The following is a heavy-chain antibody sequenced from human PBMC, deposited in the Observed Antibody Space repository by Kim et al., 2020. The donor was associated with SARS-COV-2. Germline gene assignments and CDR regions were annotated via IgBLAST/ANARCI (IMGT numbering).Heavy chain of an antibody. Sequence: GGSLRLSCAASGFTFSSYAMSWVRQAPGKGLEWVSAIGGSGGSTYYADSVRGRFTISRDNSKNTLYLQMNSLRAGDTAEYYCAKDRVVGTNPYYYYGMDVWGQGTTVTVSS. CDR3: AKDRVVGTNPYYYYGMDV. CDR2: IGGSGGST. CDR1: GFTFSSYA. D-gene: IGHD1-26*01. V-gene: IGHV3-23*01. J-gene: IGHJ6*02.